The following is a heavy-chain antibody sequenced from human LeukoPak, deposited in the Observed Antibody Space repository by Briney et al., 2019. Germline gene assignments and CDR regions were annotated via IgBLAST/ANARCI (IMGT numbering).Heavy chain of an antibody. CDR2: MNPNSGNT. Sequence: ASVKVSCKASGYTFSSYDINWVRQAAGQGSEWMGWMNPNSGNTAYAQNFQGRVIMTRNTSISTAYMELSSLRFEDTAVFYCAIRMSRGGSGSSYFDSWGQGTLVTVSS. CDR1: GYTFSSYD. D-gene: IGHD3-10*01. CDR3: AIRMSRGGSGSSYFDS. V-gene: IGHV1-8*01. J-gene: IGHJ4*02.